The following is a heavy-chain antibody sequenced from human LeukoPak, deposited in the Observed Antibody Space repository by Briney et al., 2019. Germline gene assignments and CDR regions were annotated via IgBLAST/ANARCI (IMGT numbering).Heavy chain of an antibody. CDR1: GLTFSSSW. Sequence: PGGSLRLSCAASGLTFSSSWMSWVRQPPGKGLGWVTNIKQDGSEKYYVASVKGRFTISRDKAKNSLYLQMNSLRAEDTAVYYCAREEVGANFYFDYWGQGTLVTVSS. CDR2: IKQDGSEK. J-gene: IGHJ4*02. CDR3: AREEVGANFYFDY. V-gene: IGHV3-7*01. D-gene: IGHD1-26*01.